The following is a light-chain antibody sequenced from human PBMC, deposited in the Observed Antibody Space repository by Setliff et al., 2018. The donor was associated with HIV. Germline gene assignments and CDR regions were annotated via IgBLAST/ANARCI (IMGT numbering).Light chain of an antibody. Sequence: QSALTQPRSVYGSPGQSVTISCTGTSSDVGGYNFVSWYQQRPGKAPKLMIYDVTKRPSGAPDRFSGSKSGNTASLTISGLQAEDEADYYCCSYAGSHTFVFGTGTKVTVL. CDR3: CSYAGSHTFV. CDR2: DVT. V-gene: IGLV2-11*01. CDR1: SSDVGGYNF. J-gene: IGLJ1*01.